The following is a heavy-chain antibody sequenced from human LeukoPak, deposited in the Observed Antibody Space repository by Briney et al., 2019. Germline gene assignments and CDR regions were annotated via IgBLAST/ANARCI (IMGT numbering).Heavy chain of an antibody. D-gene: IGHD3-10*01. CDR1: GFTFSSYG. CDR2: IWYDGSNK. J-gene: IGHJ4*02. CDR3: ARGLVVRGVISLSDY. V-gene: IGHV3-33*01. Sequence: GGSLRLSCAASGFTFSSYGMHWVRQAPGKGLEWVAVIWYDGSNKYYADSVKGRFTISRDNPKNTLYLQMNSLRAEDTAVYYCARGLVVRGVISLSDYSGQGTLVTVSS.